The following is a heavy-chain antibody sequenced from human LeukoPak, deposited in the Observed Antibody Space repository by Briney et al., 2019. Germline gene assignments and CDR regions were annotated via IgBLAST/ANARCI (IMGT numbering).Heavy chain of an antibody. Sequence: GGSLRLSCAASGYTFTGYYMHWVRQAPGQGLEWMGWINPNSGGTNYAQKFQGRVTMTRDTSISTAYMELSRLRSDDTAVYYCARGPYQLLSVDYWGQGTLVTVSS. CDR2: INPNSGGT. CDR1: GYTFTGYY. D-gene: IGHD2-2*01. J-gene: IGHJ4*02. CDR3: ARGPYQLLSVDY. V-gene: IGHV1-2*02.